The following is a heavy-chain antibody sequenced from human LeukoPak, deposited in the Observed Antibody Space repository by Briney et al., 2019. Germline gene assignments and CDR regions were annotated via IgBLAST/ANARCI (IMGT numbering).Heavy chain of an antibody. Sequence: GGSLRLSCAASGFTFSGYGMHWVRQAPGKGLEWVAVISYDGDNKYYADSVKGRFTISRDNSKNTLYLQMNSLRAEDTAVYYCAKGPIVVVPAAMAGFDYWGQGTLVTVSS. V-gene: IGHV3-30*18. CDR1: GFTFSGYG. CDR3: AKGPIVVVPAAMAGFDY. D-gene: IGHD2-2*01. J-gene: IGHJ4*02. CDR2: ISYDGDNK.